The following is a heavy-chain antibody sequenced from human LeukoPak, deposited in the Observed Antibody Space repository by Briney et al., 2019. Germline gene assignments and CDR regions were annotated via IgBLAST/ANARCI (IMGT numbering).Heavy chain of an antibody. Sequence: GGSLRLSCAASGFTFRNYAMSWVRQAPGKGLEWVSTIGGSGDNAYYADSVKGRFTISRDNSKNTLYLQMNSLRAEDTAVYYCAKARGEQNGGSNYWGQGTQVIVSS. V-gene: IGHV3-23*01. CDR3: AKARGEQNGGSNY. CDR1: GFTFRNYA. CDR2: IGGSGDNA. D-gene: IGHD2-15*01. J-gene: IGHJ4*02.